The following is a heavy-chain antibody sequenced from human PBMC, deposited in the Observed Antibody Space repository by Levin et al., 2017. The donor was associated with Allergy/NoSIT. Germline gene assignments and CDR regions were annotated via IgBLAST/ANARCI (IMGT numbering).Heavy chain of an antibody. CDR1: GFSFSSYS. J-gene: IGHJ4*02. D-gene: IGHD4/OR15-4a*01. V-gene: IGHV3-21*01. CDR3: ATNKVLYPMTHYKC. Sequence: GGSLRLSCAASGFSFSSYSVTWVRQAPGRGLEWVSSISNSGSYTHYADSVKGRFTISRDNAKNSLYLQMNSLRSEDTAVYYCATNKVLYPMTHYKCWGQGTLVTVSS. CDR2: ISNSGSYT.